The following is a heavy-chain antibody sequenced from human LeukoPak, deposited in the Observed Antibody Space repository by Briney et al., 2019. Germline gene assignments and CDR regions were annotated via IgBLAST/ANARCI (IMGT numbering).Heavy chain of an antibody. Sequence: PGGSLRLSCVVSGFTFSSYHMNWVRQAPGKGLEWVSSISTSSSSSYIYYEDSVTGRFTISRDNAKNSLYLQMNSLRAEDTAVYYCARDYTGGWNDYWGQGTLVTVSS. D-gene: IGHD7-27*01. CDR1: GFTFSSYH. J-gene: IGHJ4*02. CDR2: ISTSSSSSYI. V-gene: IGHV3-21*01. CDR3: ARDYTGGWNDY.